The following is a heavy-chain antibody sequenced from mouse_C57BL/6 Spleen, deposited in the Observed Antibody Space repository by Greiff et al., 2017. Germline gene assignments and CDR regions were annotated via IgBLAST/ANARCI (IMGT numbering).Heavy chain of an antibody. D-gene: IGHD1-1*01. J-gene: IGHJ4*01. Sequence: EVQLQQSGAELVRPGASVKLSCKASGFNIKDYYMHWVKQRPEQGLEWIGRIDPADGDTEYAPKFQGKATLTADTSSNTAYLQLSSQTSEDTAVYYCTILYYGRSYYAMDYWGQGTSVTVSS. CDR1: GFNIKDYY. V-gene: IGHV14-1*01. CDR2: IDPADGDT. CDR3: TILYYGRSYYAMDY.